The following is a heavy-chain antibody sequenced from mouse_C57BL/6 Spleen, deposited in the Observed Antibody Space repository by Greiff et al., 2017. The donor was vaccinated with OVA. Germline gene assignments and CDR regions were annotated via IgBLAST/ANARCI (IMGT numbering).Heavy chain of an antibody. CDR3: ARVPFYDYDFYYAMDY. V-gene: IGHV1-26*01. CDR1: GYTFTDYY. Sequence: VQLQQSGPELVKPGASVKISCKASGYTFTDYYMNWVKQSHGKSLEWIGDINPNNGGTSYNQKFKGKATLTVDKSSSTAYMELRSLTSEDSAVYYCARVPFYDYDFYYAMDYWGQGTSVTVSS. D-gene: IGHD2-4*01. J-gene: IGHJ4*01. CDR2: INPNNGGT.